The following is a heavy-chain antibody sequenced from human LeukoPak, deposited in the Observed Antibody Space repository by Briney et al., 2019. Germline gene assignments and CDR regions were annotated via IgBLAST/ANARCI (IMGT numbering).Heavy chain of an antibody. CDR1: GFTVSSNY. CDR3: AGDQAAMVSDAFDI. CDR2: IYSSGST. D-gene: IGHD5-18*01. V-gene: IGHV3-66*01. J-gene: IGHJ3*02. Sequence: PGGSLRLSCAASGFTVSSNYMNWVRQAPGKGLEWVSVIYSSGSTYYADSVKGRFTISRDNSKNTLYLQMNSLRAEDTAVYYCAGDQAAMVSDAFDIWGQGTMVTVYS.